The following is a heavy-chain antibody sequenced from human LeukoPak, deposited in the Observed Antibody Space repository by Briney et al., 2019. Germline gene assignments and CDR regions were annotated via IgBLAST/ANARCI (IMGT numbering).Heavy chain of an antibody. J-gene: IGHJ4*02. CDR2: ISYDGSNK. Sequence: GGSLRLSCAASGFTFSSYAMHWVRQAPGKGLEWVAVISYDGSNKYYADSVKGRFTISRDNSKNTLYLQMNSLRAEDTAVYYCAKDPIPGYDYVWGSYRYFDYWGQGTLVTVSS. D-gene: IGHD3-16*02. V-gene: IGHV3-30-3*01. CDR3: AKDPIPGYDYVWGSYRYFDY. CDR1: GFTFSSYA.